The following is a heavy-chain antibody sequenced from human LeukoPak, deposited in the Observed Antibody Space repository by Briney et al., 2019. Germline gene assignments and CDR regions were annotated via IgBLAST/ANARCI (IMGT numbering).Heavy chain of an antibody. J-gene: IGHJ4*02. Sequence: GGSLRLSYAASGFTFSDYYMGWIRQAPGKGLEWVSYISSSSSTIYYADSVKGRFTISRDNAKNSLYLQMNSLRAEDTAVYYCASLMATITDWGQGTLVTVSS. CDR1: GFTFSDYY. CDR2: ISSSSSTI. CDR3: ASLMATITD. V-gene: IGHV3-11*04. D-gene: IGHD5-24*01.